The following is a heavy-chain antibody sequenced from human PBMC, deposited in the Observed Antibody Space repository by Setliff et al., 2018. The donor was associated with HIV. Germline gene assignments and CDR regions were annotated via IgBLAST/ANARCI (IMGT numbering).Heavy chain of an antibody. CDR3: ARAAAGNTGPFDL. D-gene: IGHD4-17*01. V-gene: IGHV4-4*07. J-gene: IGHJ4*02. Sequence: PSETLSLTCTVSDSGTYYWSWIRQPAGKGLEWIGRVSSRGDTNYNPSLKSRVTMSVDTSKSQFSLKLTSVTASDTAVYYCARAAAGNTGPFDLWGQGSRSPSP. CDR2: VSSRGDT. CDR1: DSGTYY.